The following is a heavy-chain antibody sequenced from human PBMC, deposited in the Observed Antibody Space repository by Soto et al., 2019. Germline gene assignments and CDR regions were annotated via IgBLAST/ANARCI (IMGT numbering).Heavy chain of an antibody. CDR2: ISGNVGSTT. CDR1: GITFTNYA. D-gene: IGHD6-19*01. J-gene: IGHJ4*01. Sequence: EVQLLESGGGLAQPGGSLRLSCAVSGITFTNYAMGWVRQAPGKGLEWVSGISGNVGSTTHYADSVKGRFTISRDNSKNILFLQMNSLRAEDTAVYYCAKHRGFVAGPFDSWGHGTLVIVS. V-gene: IGHV3-23*01. CDR3: AKHRGFVAGPFDS.